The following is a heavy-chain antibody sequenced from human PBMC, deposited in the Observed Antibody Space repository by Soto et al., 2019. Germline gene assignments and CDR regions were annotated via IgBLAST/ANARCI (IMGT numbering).Heavy chain of an antibody. CDR3: AKDRTTVSPAPHS. CDR2: ISGSGTTT. V-gene: IGHV3-23*01. CDR1: GFTFSNYA. J-gene: IGHJ4*02. D-gene: IGHD4-17*01. Sequence: PGGSLRLSCAASGFTFSNYAMSWVRQAPGKGLEWVSAISGSGTTTYYADSVKGRFTISRDNSKNTLYLQVSSLRGEDTAVYYCAKDRTTVSPAPHSWGQGTLVTSPQ.